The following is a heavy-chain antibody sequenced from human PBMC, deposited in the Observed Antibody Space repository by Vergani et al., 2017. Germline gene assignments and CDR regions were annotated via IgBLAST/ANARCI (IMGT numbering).Heavy chain of an antibody. D-gene: IGHD3-10*01. J-gene: IGHJ4*02. Sequence: QVQLVESGGGVVQPGRSLRLSCAASGFTFSSYGMHWVRQAPGKGLEWVAVIWYDGSNKYYADSVKGRFTISRDNSKNTLYLQMNSLRAEDTAVYYCARGPQYYYGSGSYYDSWGQGTLVTVSS. V-gene: IGHV3-33*08. CDR2: IWYDGSNK. CDR3: ARGPQYYYGSGSYYDS. CDR1: GFTFSSYG.